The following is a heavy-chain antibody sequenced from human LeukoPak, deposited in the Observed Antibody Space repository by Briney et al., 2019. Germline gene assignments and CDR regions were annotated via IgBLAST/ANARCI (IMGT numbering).Heavy chain of an antibody. J-gene: IGHJ4*02. CDR3: AKHSNYYGSGSYWGGYFDY. Sequence: PGGSLRLSCAASGFTFSSYGMSWVRQAPGKGLEWVSAISGSGGSTYYADSVKGRFTISRDNSKNTLYLQMNSLRAEDTAVYYCAKHSNYYGSGSYWGGYFDYWGQGTLVTVSS. V-gene: IGHV3-23*01. D-gene: IGHD3-10*01. CDR1: GFTFSSYG. CDR2: ISGSGGST.